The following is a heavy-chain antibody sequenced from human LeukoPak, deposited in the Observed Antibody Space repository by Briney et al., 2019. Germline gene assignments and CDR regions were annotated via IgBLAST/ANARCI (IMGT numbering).Heavy chain of an antibody. Sequence: PSETLSLTCAVYGGSFSGYYWSWIRQPPGKGLEWIGEINHSGSTNYNPSLKSRVTISVDTSKNQFSLKLSSVTAADTAVYYCARGTRYYGSGSYSRMNDYWGQGTLVTVSS. CDR3: ARGTRYYGSGSYSRMNDY. D-gene: IGHD3-10*01. CDR1: GGSFSGYY. V-gene: IGHV4-34*01. J-gene: IGHJ4*02. CDR2: INHSGST.